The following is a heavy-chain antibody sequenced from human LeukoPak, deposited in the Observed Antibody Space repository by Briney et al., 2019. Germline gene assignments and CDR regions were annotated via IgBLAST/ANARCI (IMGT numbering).Heavy chain of an antibody. Sequence: GGSLRLSCAASGFTFSSYSMNWVRQAPGKGLEWVSSISSSSYIYYADSVKGRFTISRDNAKDSLYLQMNSLRAEDTAVYYCARGNGEAVAADEIDYWGQGTLVTVSS. CDR3: ARGNGEAVAADEIDY. J-gene: IGHJ4*02. V-gene: IGHV3-21*01. CDR1: GFTFSSYS. D-gene: IGHD6-19*01. CDR2: ISSSSYI.